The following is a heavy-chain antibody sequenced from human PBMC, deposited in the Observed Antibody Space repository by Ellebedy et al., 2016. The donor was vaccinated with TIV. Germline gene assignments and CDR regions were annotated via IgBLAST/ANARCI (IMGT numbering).Heavy chain of an antibody. V-gene: IGHV3-74*01. Sequence: GESLKISCAASGFTLSNYWMHWVRQAPGKGLVWVSRINRDGSNTSYVDPVKGRFTISRDRAKNTLYLQMNSLRAEDTAVYYCARGVVGAGNGNEYWGRGTPVTVSS. CDR2: INRDGSNT. CDR3: ARGVVGAGNGNEY. D-gene: IGHD2-15*01. J-gene: IGHJ4*02. CDR1: GFTLSNYW.